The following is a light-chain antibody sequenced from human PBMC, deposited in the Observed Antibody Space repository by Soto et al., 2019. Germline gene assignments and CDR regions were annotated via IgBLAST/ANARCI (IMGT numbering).Light chain of an antibody. V-gene: IGKV3-11*01. CDR1: QSLNSN. CDR2: DAS. CDR3: QQRSNWPRT. J-gene: IGKJ1*01. Sequence: TQSPVILSVSPGERATVSCRASQSLNSNLAWYQQKPGQAPRLLIYDASNRATGIPARFSGSGSGTDFTLTISSLEPEDFAVYYCQQRSNWPRTFGQGTKVDIK.